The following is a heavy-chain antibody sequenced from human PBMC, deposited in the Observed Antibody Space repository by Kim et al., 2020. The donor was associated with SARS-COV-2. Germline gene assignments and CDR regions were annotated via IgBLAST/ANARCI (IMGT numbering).Heavy chain of an antibody. V-gene: IGHV3-74*01. Sequence: GGSLRLSCAASVFTFTNYWMHWVRQAPGKGLMWVSYVNADGTNTGYADSVKGRFTISRDNAKNTLYLQMNSLRVEDTAVYYCTRGFGSETNYWGQGSLV. CDR1: VFTFTNYW. CDR2: VNADGTNT. J-gene: IGHJ4*02. D-gene: IGHD3-10*01. CDR3: TRGFGSETNY.